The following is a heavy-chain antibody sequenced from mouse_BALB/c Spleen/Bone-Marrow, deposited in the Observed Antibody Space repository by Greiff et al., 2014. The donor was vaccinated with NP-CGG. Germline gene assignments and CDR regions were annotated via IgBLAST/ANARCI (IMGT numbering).Heavy chain of an antibody. CDR1: GYTFTSYY. CDR2: INPSNGGT. J-gene: IGHJ4*01. V-gene: IGHV1S81*02. D-gene: IGHD2-14*01. Sequence: VQRVESEAELVKPGASVKLSCKASGYTFTSYYMYWVKQRPGQGLEWIGEINPSNGGTNFNEKFKSKATLTVDKSSSTAYMQLSSLTSEDSAVYYCTRREYYRYDRAMDYWGQGTSVTVSS. CDR3: TRREYYRYDRAMDY.